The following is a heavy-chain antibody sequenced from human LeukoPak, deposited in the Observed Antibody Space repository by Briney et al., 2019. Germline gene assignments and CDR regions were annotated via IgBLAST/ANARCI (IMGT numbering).Heavy chain of an antibody. CDR2: ISPSDGNT. CDR1: GFTFSKYA. J-gene: IGHJ4*02. Sequence: PGGSLRLSCAASGFTFSKYAMSWVRQATGEGLEWVSAISPSDGNTFYADSVKGRFTISRDNSKNTLSLQMNSLRAEDTALYYCAKDSSVPYGITEWGQGTLVTVSS. CDR3: AKDSSVPYGITE. D-gene: IGHD4-17*01. V-gene: IGHV3-23*01.